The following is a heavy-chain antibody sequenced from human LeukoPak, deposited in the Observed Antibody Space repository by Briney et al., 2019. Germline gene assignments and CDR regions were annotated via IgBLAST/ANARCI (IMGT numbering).Heavy chain of an antibody. CDR3: ARDSGSAYFYSSGTAYYDAFDF. V-gene: IGHV3-7*01. D-gene: IGHD3-10*01. CDR1: GFTFSSFL. CDR2: IRHDGSEY. J-gene: IGHJ3*01. Sequence: GGSLRLSSTVSGFTFSSFLMTWVGQAPGKGLEWGANIRHDGSEYYYVFSVKGRFTISRDNADNSLYLQMNSLRAEDTAVYYCARDSGSAYFYSSGTAYYDAFDFWGQGTTVTVSS.